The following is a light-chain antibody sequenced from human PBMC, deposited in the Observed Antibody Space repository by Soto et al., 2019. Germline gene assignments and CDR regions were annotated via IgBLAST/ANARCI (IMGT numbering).Light chain of an antibody. Sequence: QSALTQPPSASGSPGQSVTISCTGTSSDVGGYNYVSWYQHHPGKAPRLMVYAVSKRPSGVPDRFSGSKSGNTASLTVSGLQTEDEADYYCTSYAGSLPVVFGGGTKLTVL. J-gene: IGLJ2*01. CDR1: SSDVGGYNY. CDR2: AVS. CDR3: TSYAGSLPVV. V-gene: IGLV2-8*01.